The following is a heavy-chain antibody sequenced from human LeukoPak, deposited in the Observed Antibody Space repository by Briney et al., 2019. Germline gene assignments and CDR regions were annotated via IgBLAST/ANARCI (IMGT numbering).Heavy chain of an antibody. Sequence: PGGSLRLSCAASGFTFSIYSMNWVRQAPGKGLEWVSYINSDSNLIYYADSVKGRFTISRDNAMNSLYLQMNSLRDEDTAVYYCARLWGFCSGSSCYSRPYWGQGTLVTVSS. CDR3: ARLWGFCSGSSCYSRPY. V-gene: IGHV3-48*02. J-gene: IGHJ4*02. D-gene: IGHD2-15*01. CDR2: INSDSNLI. CDR1: GFTFSIYS.